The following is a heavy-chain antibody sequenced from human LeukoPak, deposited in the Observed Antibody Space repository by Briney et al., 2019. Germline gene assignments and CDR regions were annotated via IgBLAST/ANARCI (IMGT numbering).Heavy chain of an antibody. J-gene: IGHJ4*02. V-gene: IGHV3-30*18. Sequence: GGSLRLSCAASGFTFSSYGMHWVRQAPGKGLEWVAVISYDGSNKYYADSVKGRFTISRDNSKNTLYLQMNSLRAEDTAVYYCAKDSRKMVVAATLDYWGQGTLVTVSS. CDR2: ISYDGSNK. CDR3: AKDSRKMVVAATLDY. CDR1: GFTFSSYG. D-gene: IGHD2-15*01.